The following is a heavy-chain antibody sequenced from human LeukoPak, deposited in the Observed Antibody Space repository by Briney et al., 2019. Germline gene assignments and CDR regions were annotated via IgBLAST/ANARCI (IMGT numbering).Heavy chain of an antibody. CDR2: IMASGST. CDR1: GGSITSYS. V-gene: IGHV4-4*07. Sequence: SETLSLTCTVSGGSITSYSWSWIRQPAGKGLEWIGRIMASGSTNYNPSLKSRVTISVDTSKNQFSLKLTSVTAADTAVYYCTGDRKGGYFDYWGQGTLVTVSS. J-gene: IGHJ4*02. CDR3: TGDRKGGYFDY. D-gene: IGHD3-16*01.